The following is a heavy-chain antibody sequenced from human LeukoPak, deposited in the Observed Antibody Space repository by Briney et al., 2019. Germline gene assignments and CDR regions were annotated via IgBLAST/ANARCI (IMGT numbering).Heavy chain of an antibody. J-gene: IGHJ4*02. Sequence: GGSLRLPCAASGFTFSSYWMHWVRLGPGKGLVWVSRINNDGRSANYADSVKGRFTISRDNAKNTLYLQMNSLRAEDTAVYYCARDLRTPSDTNIAIDYWGQGTLVTVSS. CDR1: GFTFSSYW. CDR2: INNDGRSA. D-gene: IGHD4-23*01. V-gene: IGHV3-74*01. CDR3: ARDLRTPSDTNIAIDY.